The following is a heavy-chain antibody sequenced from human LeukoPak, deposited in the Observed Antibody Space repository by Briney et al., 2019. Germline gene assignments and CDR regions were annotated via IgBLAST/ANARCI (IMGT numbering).Heavy chain of an antibody. CDR3: AKDPYSGSFEYFQH. V-gene: IGHV3-30*18. CDR2: ISHDGSKK. CDR1: GFTFSSYG. J-gene: IGHJ1*01. D-gene: IGHD1-26*01. Sequence: PGGSLRLSCAASGFTFSSYGMHWVRQAPGKGLEWVAVISHDGSKKYYADSVKGRLTISGDNSKNTLYLQMNSLRDEDTAVYYCAKDPYSGSFEYFQHWGQGTLVTVSS.